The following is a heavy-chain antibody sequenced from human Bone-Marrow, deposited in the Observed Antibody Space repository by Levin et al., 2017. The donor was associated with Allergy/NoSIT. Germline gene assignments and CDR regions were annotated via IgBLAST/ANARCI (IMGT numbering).Heavy chain of an antibody. CDR3: AARPYGDYGDY. J-gene: IGHJ4*02. D-gene: IGHD4-17*01. CDR2: IYSGGST. CDR1: GFTVSSNY. V-gene: IGHV3-53*01. Sequence: GESLKISCAASGFTVSSNYMSWVRQAPGKGLEWVSVIYSGGSTYYADSVKGRFTISRDNSKNTLYLQMNSLRAEDTAVYYCAARPYGDYGDYWGQGTLVTVSS.